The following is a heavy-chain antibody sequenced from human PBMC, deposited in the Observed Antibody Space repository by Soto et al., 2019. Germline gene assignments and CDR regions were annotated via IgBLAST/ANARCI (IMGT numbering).Heavy chain of an antibody. Sequence: EVQLLESGGGLVQPGGSLRLSCAASGFTFSSYAMSWVRQAPGKGLEWVSAISGSGGSTYYADSVKGRFTISRDNSKNTLYLQMNSLRAEDTAVYYCAKDPHRGYSGYDWAPFDYWGQGTLVTVSS. CDR2: ISGSGGST. CDR1: GFTFSSYA. D-gene: IGHD5-12*01. V-gene: IGHV3-23*01. CDR3: AKDPHRGYSGYDWAPFDY. J-gene: IGHJ4*02.